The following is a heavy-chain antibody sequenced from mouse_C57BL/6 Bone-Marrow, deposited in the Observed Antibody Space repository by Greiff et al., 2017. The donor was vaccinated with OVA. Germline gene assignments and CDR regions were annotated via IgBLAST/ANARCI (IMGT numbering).Heavy chain of an antibody. CDR1: GYSITSGYY. Sequence: EVQLQESGPGLVKPSQSLSLTCSVTGYSITSGYYWNWIRQFPGNKLEWMGYISYDGSNNYNPSLKNRISITRDTSKNQFFLKLNSVTTEDTATYYCARGRGTTVVEPFWCFDVWGTGTTVTVSS. V-gene: IGHV3-6*01. CDR3: ARGRGTTVVEPFWCFDV. CDR2: ISYDGSN. D-gene: IGHD1-1*01. J-gene: IGHJ1*03.